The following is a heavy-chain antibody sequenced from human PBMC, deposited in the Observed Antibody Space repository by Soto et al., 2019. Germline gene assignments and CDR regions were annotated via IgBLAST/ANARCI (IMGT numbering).Heavy chain of an antibody. D-gene: IGHD3-16*01. CDR1: GGSISSNHYY. Sequence: SETLSLTCSVSGGSISSNHYYWGWIRQPPGKGLEWIGSITYDGTTYHNSSLKSRATISVDTSKSQFSLKLTSVNAADTAIYYCASHVPYTSTWSLRWFDSWRQGRRVT. V-gene: IGHV4-39*01. CDR2: ITYDGTT. J-gene: IGHJ5*01. CDR3: ASHVPYTSTWSLRWFDS.